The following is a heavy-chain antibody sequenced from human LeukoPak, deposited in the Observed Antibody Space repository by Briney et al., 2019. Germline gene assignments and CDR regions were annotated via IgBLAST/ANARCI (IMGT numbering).Heavy chain of an antibody. D-gene: IGHD3-10*01. V-gene: IGHV1-18*01. CDR1: GYTFTSYG. J-gene: IGHJ4*02. CDR2: ISAYNGNT. CDR3: AREYYGSGSYYNDLDY. Sequence: ASVKVSCKASGYTFTSYGISWVRQAPGQGLEWMGWISAYNGNTNYAQKLQGRVTMTTDTSTSTAYMELRSLRSDDTAVYYCAREYYGSGSYYNDLDYWGQGTLVTVSS.